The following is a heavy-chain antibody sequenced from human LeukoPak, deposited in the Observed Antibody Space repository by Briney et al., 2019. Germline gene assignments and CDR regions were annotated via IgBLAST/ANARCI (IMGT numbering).Heavy chain of an antibody. CDR3: VKVNRYCSGGSCYSAYYYGMDV. Sequence: GGSLRLSCSASGFTFSNYAMHWVRQAPGKGLEYISAISTNGGSTYYADSVKGRFTISRDNSKNTLYLQMSSLRAEDTAVYYCVKVNRYCSGGSCYSAYYYGMDVWGQGTTVTVSS. V-gene: IGHV3-64D*09. J-gene: IGHJ6*02. CDR2: ISTNGGST. D-gene: IGHD2-15*01. CDR1: GFTFSNYA.